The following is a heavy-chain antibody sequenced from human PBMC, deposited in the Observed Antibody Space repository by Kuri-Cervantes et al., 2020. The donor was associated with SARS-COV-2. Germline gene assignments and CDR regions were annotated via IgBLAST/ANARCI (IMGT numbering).Heavy chain of an antibody. J-gene: IGHJ4*02. Sequence: GGSLRLSCTVSGGSVSSGSYYWSWIRQPPGKGLEWVSVISGSGGSTYYADSVKGRFTISRDNSKNTLYLQMNSLRAEDTAVYYCAKDPYYDFWSGYSAYFDYWGQGTLVTVSS. CDR2: ISGSGGST. V-gene: IGHV3-23*01. D-gene: IGHD3-3*01. CDR3: AKDPYYDFWSGYSAYFDY. CDR1: GGSVSSGSYY.